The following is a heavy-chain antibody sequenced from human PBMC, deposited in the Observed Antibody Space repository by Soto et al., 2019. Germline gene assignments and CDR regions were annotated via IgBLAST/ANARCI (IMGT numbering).Heavy chain of an antibody. V-gene: IGHV3-23*01. CDR3: AREKKEVSTDY. Sequence: GGSLRLSCAGSGFIFSSYAMTWVRQAPGKGLEWVSTISSGGTITKYADSVKGRLTVSRDNSKNTVFLQMNSLRVEDTTQYYCAREKKEVSTDYWGQGTLVTVSS. CDR1: GFIFSSYA. CDR2: ISSGGTIT. J-gene: IGHJ4*02.